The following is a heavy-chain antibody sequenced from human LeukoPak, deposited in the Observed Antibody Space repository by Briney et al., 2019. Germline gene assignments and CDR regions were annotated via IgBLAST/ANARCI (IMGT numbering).Heavy chain of an antibody. D-gene: IGHD6-19*01. CDR2: ISWNSGSI. J-gene: IGHJ5*02. Sequence: GGSLRLSCAASGFTFDDYAMHWVRQAPGKGLEWVSGISWNSGSIGYADSVKGRFTISRDNAKNSLYLQMNSLRAEDTAVYYCARVGYSSGWSPGRNNWFDPWGQGTLVTVSS. CDR3: ARVGYSSGWSPGRNNWFDP. CDR1: GFTFDDYA. V-gene: IGHV3-9*01.